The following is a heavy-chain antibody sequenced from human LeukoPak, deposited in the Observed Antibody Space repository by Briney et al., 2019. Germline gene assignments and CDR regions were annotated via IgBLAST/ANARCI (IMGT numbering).Heavy chain of an antibody. D-gene: IGHD1-7*01. CDR2: ISSSSSYI. CDR3: ARDSRVVGYNWNYGWYFDL. CDR1: GFTFSIYS. Sequence: PGGSLRLSCAASGFTFSIYSMIWVRQAPGKGLEWVSSISSSSSYIYYADSVKGRFTISRDNAKNSLYLQMNSLRAEDMAVYYCARDSRVVGYNWNYGWYFDLWGRGTLVTVSS. V-gene: IGHV3-21*01. J-gene: IGHJ2*01.